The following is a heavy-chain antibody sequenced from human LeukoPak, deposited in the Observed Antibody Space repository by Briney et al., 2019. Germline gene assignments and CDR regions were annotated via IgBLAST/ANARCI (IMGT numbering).Heavy chain of an antibody. D-gene: IGHD6-13*01. CDR3: AREIHSSSWSNWFDP. V-gene: IGHV4-39*07. CDR1: GGSISSSSYY. J-gene: IGHJ5*02. Sequence: SETLSLTCTVSGGSISSSSYYWGWIRQPPGKGLEWIGSIYYSGGTYYNPSLKSRVTISVATSKNQFSLKLSSVTAADTAVYYGAREIHSSSWSNWFDPWGQGTLVTVSS. CDR2: IYYSGGT.